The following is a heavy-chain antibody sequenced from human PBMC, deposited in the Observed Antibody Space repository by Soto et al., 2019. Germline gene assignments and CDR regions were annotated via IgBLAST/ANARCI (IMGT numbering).Heavy chain of an antibody. V-gene: IGHV4-59*05. Sequence: SETLSLTCTVSGGSISSYYWSWIRQPPGKGLEWIGSIYYSGSTYYNPSLKSRVTISVDTSKNHFSLKLTSVTAADTAVYYCARPGGSGWFYFDSWGRGSQVTVSS. CDR1: GGSISSYY. CDR2: IYYSGST. D-gene: IGHD6-13*01. CDR3: ARPGGSGWFYFDS. J-gene: IGHJ4*02.